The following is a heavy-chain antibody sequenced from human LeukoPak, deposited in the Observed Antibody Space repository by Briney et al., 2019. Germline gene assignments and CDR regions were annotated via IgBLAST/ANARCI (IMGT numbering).Heavy chain of an antibody. V-gene: IGHV3-23*01. Sequence: QPGASLRLSCAASGFTFSSYAMSWVRQAPGKGLEWVSAISGSGGSTYYADSVKGRFTISRDNSKNTLYQQMNSLRAEDTAVYYCAKVILYYYDSSGYYPNDYWGQGTLVTVSS. J-gene: IGHJ4*02. D-gene: IGHD3-22*01. CDR3: AKVILYYYDSSGYYPNDY. CDR1: GFTFSSYA. CDR2: ISGSGGST.